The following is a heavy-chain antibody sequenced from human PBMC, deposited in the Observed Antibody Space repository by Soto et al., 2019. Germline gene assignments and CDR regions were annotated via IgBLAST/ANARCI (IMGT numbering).Heavy chain of an antibody. Sequence: PSETLSLTCTVSGGSISSYDWSWIRQPPGKGLEWIGYIYYSGSTNYNPSLKSRVTISVDTSKNQFSLKLSSVTAADTAAYYCAREGESGSYYLQAFDIWGQGTMVTVSS. CDR3: AREGESGSYYLQAFDI. CDR1: GGSISSYD. J-gene: IGHJ3*02. D-gene: IGHD1-26*01. V-gene: IGHV4-59*01. CDR2: IYYSGST.